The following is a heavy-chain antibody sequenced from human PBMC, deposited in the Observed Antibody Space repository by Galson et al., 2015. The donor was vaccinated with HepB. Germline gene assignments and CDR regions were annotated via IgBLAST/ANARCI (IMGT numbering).Heavy chain of an antibody. CDR1: GFTFSSYA. V-gene: IGHV3-64D*06. J-gene: IGHJ4*02. CDR2: ISSNGGST. CDR3: VKSEYYYGSGSYRSRPYYFDY. Sequence: SLRLSCAASGFTFSSYAMHWVRRAPGKGLEYVSAISSNGGSTYYADSVKGRFTISRDNSKNTLYLQMSSLRAEDTAVYYCVKSEYYYGSGSYRSRPYYFDYWGQGTLVTVSS. D-gene: IGHD3-10*01.